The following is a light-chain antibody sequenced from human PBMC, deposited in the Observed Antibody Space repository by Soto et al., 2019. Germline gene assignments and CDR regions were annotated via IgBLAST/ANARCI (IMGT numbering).Light chain of an antibody. V-gene: IGKV1-12*01. Sequence: DIQMTQSPSSVSASVGDRVTITCRASQCISSWLDWYQQKPGKAPKLLIYGASSLQSGVPSRFSGSGSGTDFTLTISSLQPEDFATYYCQPANSFPLTFGGGTTVEIK. J-gene: IGKJ4*01. CDR1: QCISSW. CDR2: GAS. CDR3: QPANSFPLT.